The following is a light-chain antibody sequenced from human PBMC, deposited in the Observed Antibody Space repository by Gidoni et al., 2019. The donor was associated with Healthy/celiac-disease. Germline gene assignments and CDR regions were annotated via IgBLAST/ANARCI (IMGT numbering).Light chain of an antibody. Sequence: EMVLTQSPGTLSLSPGERATLSCRASQSVSSSYVAWYQQQTGQAPRLIIYGASSRATGIPDRFSGSGSRTDFTLTISRLEPEDFAVYYCQQYGSSPTFGQGTKVEIK. CDR2: GAS. CDR1: QSVSSSY. J-gene: IGKJ1*01. CDR3: QQYGSSPT. V-gene: IGKV3-20*01.